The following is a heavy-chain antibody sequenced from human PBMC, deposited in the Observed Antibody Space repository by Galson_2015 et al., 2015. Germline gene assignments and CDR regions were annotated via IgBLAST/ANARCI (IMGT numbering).Heavy chain of an antibody. V-gene: IGHV3-30*18. CDR1: GFTFSSYG. J-gene: IGHJ4*02. D-gene: IGHD2-2*02. CDR3: AKDSIVEYQLLYALDY. Sequence: LRLSCAASGFTFSSYGMHWVRQAPGKGLEWVAVISYDGSNKYYADSVKGRSTISRDNSKNTLYLQMNSLRAEDTAVYYCAKDSIVEYQLLYALDYWGQGTLVTVSS. CDR2: ISYDGSNK.